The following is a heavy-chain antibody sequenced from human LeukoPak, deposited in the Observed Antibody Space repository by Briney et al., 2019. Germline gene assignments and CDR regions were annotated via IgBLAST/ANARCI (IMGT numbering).Heavy chain of an antibody. CDR2: IGVGSGNT. CDR3: AAVQVGANYYFDY. D-gene: IGHD1-26*01. Sequence: SVKVSCKASGFTFTSSAMQWVRQARGQRLEWIGWIGVGSGNTNYAQKFQERVTITRDMYTSRAYMELSSLRSEDPAVYYCAAVQVGANYYFDYWGQGTLVTVSS. V-gene: IGHV1-58*02. J-gene: IGHJ4*02. CDR1: GFTFTSSA.